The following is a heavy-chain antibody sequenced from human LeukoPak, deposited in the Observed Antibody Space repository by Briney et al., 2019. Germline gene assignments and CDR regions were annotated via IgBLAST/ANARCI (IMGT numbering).Heavy chain of an antibody. V-gene: IGHV3-74*01. J-gene: IGHJ3*01. Sequence: GGSLRLSCAASGFTFSSYWMHWVRQAPGKGLVWVSCINSDGSSTSYADSVKGGFTISRDNAKNTLYLQMNSLRAEDTAVYYCARDTIETYYYDSSGFVPAWGQGTMVTVSS. CDR3: ARDTIETYYYDSSGFVPA. CDR2: INSDGSST. CDR1: GFTFSSYW. D-gene: IGHD3-22*01.